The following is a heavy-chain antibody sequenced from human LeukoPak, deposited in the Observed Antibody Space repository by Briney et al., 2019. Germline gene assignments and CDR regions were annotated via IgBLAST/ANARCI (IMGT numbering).Heavy chain of an antibody. V-gene: IGHV3-30*04. CDR3: ARDRLRYYDSSGSDY. D-gene: IGHD3-22*01. CDR1: GFTFSSYA. J-gene: IGHJ4*02. Sequence: GGSLRLSCAASGFTFSSYAMHWARQAPGKGLEWVAVISYDGSNKYYADSVKGRFTISRDNSKNTLYLQMNSLRAEDTAVYYCARDRLRYYDSSGSDYWGQGTLVTVSS. CDR2: ISYDGSNK.